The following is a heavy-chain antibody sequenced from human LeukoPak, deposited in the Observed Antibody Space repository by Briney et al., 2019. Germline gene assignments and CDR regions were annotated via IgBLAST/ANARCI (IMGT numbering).Heavy chain of an antibody. D-gene: IGHD4-11*01. CDR2: IYHSGST. Sequence: SETLSLTCTVSGYSISSGYYWGWIRQPPGKGLEWIGSIYHSGSTYYNPSLKSRVTISVDTSKNQFSLKLSSVTAADTAVYYCARLVGLDYSNYLAVLYYYYYYYMDVWGKGTTVTVSS. J-gene: IGHJ6*03. CDR3: ARLVGLDYSNYLAVLYYYYYYYMDV. V-gene: IGHV4-38-2*02. CDR1: GYSISSGYY.